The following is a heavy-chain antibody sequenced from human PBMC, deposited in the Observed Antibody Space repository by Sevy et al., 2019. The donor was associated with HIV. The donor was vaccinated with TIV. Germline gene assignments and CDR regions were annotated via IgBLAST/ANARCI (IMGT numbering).Heavy chain of an antibody. J-gene: IGHJ4*02. CDR2: ISYDGSNK. Sequence: GGSLRLSCAASGFTFSSYGMHWVRQAPGKGLEWVTVISYDGSNKYYADSVKGRFTISRDNSKNTLYLQMNSLRAEDTAVYYCAINYFDYWGQGTLVTVSS. CDR1: GFTFSSYG. V-gene: IGHV3-30*03. CDR3: AINYFDY.